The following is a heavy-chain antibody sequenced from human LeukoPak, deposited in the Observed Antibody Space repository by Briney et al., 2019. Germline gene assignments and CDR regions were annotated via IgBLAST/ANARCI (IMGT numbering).Heavy chain of an antibody. CDR3: ARGDPGYFYMDV. J-gene: IGHJ6*03. CDR2: IGTAGDT. CDR1: GFTFSNYD. D-gene: IGHD2-21*02. Sequence: GGSLRLSCAASGFTFSNYDMHWVRQATGKGLEWVSGIGTAGDTYYPGSVKGRFTISREDAKNSLYLQMNSLRAGDTAAYYCARGDPGYFYMDVWGKGTTVIVSS. V-gene: IGHV3-13*01.